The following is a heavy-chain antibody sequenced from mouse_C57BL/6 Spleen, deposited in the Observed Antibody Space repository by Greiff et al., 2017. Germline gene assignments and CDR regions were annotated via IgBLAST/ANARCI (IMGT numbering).Heavy chain of an antibody. J-gene: IGHJ3*01. CDR1: GFSLTSYA. CDR2: IWTGGGT. D-gene: IGHD4-1*01. V-gene: IGHV2-9-1*01. Sequence: VQLVQSGPGLAAPSQSLSITCTVSGFSLTSYAISWVSQTPGQGLEWLGVIWTGGGTTYNSALKSRLSISKDNAKSQVCVKMNSLQTDDTARYYCASVGADSFADWGQGTLVTVSA. CDR3: ASVGADSFAD.